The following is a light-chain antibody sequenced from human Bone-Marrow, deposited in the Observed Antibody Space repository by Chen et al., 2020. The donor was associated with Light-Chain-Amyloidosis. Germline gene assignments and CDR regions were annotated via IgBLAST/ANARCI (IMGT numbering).Light chain of an antibody. CDR3: QVWDRSSDRPV. CDR2: DDS. V-gene: IGLV3-21*02. CDR1: NIGSTS. Sequence: SYVLTQPSSGSVAPGQTATIACGGNNIGSTSVHWYQQTPGQAPLLVVYDDSARPSGIPWRLSGTNSGNTATLTISRVEAGDEADYYCQVWDRSSDRPVFGGGTKLTVL. J-gene: IGLJ3*02.